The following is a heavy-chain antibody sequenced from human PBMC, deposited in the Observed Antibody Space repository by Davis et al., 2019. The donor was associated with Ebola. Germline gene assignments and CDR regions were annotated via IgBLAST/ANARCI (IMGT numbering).Heavy chain of an antibody. CDR2: ISTDGSTT. Sequence: PGGSLRLSCAASGSSFHTYTINSFRQAPGRGLEWLAVISTDGSTTFYADSVKGRFTISRDNSKNTLSLQMNSLDTEDTAVYYCAGAVAGTEDFQYWGQGTLVTVSS. D-gene: IGHD6-19*01. CDR3: AGAVAGTEDFQY. J-gene: IGHJ4*02. V-gene: IGHV3-30*04. CDR1: GSSFHTYT.